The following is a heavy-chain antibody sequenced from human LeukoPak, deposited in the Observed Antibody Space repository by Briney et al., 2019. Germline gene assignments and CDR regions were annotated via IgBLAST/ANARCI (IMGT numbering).Heavy chain of an antibody. CDR2: IYYSGST. V-gene: IGHV4-59*01. CDR3: ARSGPNSSGSYYYYYYMDV. J-gene: IGHJ6*03. CDR1: GGSISSYY. D-gene: IGHD3-22*01. Sequence: SETLSFTCTVSGGSISSYYWSWIRQPPGKGLEWIGYIYYSGSTNYNPSLKSRVTISVDTSKNQFSLKLSSVTAADTAVYYCARSGPNSSGSYYYYYYMDVWGKGTTVTVSS.